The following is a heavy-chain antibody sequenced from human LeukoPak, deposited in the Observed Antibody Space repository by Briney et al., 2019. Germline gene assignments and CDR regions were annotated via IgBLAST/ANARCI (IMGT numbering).Heavy chain of an antibody. CDR2: ISSSSSYI. D-gene: IGHD1-26*01. CDR1: GFTFSSYS. Sequence: GGSLRLSCAASGFTFSSYSMNWVRQAPGKGLEWVSSISSSSSYIYYADSVEGRFTISRDNAKNSLYLQMNSLRAEDTAVYYCARDRRELGEDYWGQGTLVTVSS. J-gene: IGHJ4*02. CDR3: ARDRRELGEDY. V-gene: IGHV3-21*01.